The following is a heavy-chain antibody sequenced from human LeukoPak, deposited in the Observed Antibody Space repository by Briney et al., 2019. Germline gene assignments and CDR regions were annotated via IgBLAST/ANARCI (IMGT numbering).Heavy chain of an antibody. J-gene: IGHJ3*02. CDR1: GFTFSSYW. CDR3: ARVQLSSIAARGAFDI. D-gene: IGHD6-6*01. V-gene: IGHV3-7*01. Sequence: GGSLRLSCAASGFTFSSYWMSWVRQAPGKGLEWVANIKQDGSEKYYVDSVKGRFTISRDNAKNSLYLQMNSLRAEDTAVYYCARVQLSSIAARGAFDIRGQGTMVTVSS. CDR2: IKQDGSEK.